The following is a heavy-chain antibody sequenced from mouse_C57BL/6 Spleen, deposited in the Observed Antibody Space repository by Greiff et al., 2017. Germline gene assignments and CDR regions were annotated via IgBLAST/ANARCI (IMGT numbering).Heavy chain of an antibody. D-gene: IGHD1-1*01. CDR1: GFSLTSYA. CDR2: IWTGGGT. J-gene: IGHJ2*01. V-gene: IGHV2-9-1*01. CDR3: ARNPNYYGSSYFDY. Sequence: QVQLQQSGPGLVAPSQSLSITCTVSGFSLTSYAISWVRQPPGKGLEWLGVIWTGGGTNYNSALKSRLSISKDNSKSQVFLKMNSLQTDDTARYYCARNPNYYGSSYFDYWGQGTTLTVSS.